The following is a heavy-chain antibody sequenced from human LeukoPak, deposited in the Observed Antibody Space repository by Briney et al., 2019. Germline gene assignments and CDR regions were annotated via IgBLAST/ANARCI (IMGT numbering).Heavy chain of an antibody. CDR2: ISGNNDNP. Sequence: ASVKVSCKASGYTFSNFGISWVRQAPGQGLEWMGWISGNNDNPNYGQKFQGRLTVTTDSSTSTAYMELRNLRSDDTAVYYCARDGTSTDDYWGQGTLVSVSS. CDR3: ARDGTSTDDY. V-gene: IGHV1-18*01. J-gene: IGHJ4*02. CDR1: GYTFSNFG. D-gene: IGHD2-2*01.